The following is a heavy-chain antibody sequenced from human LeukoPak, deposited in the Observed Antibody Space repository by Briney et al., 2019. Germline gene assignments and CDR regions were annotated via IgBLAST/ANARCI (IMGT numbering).Heavy chain of an antibody. V-gene: IGHV3-21*01. CDR2: ISSSSSYI. D-gene: IGHD6-6*01. Sequence: GGSLRLSCAASGFTFSSYAMNWVRQAPGKGLEWVSSISSSSSYIYYADSVKGRFTISRDNAKNSLYLQMNSLRAEDTAVYYCARGRSIAARQDWFDPWGQGTLATVSS. J-gene: IGHJ5*02. CDR3: ARGRSIAARQDWFDP. CDR1: GFTFSSYA.